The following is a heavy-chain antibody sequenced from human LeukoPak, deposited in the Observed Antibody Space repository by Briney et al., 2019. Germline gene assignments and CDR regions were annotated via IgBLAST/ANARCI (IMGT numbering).Heavy chain of an antibody. D-gene: IGHD4-17*01. V-gene: IGHV3-30*01. CDR2: MSYDGSKE. CDR3: ARGIGYGFFDY. Sequence: PGGSLRLSCAASGFTFSTFAVHWVRQAPGKGREWVAVMSYDGSKEYYADSVKGRFTVSRDNSKNTLYLQMNSLRTEDTAVYYCARGIGYGFFDYWGQGTLVTVSS. CDR1: GFTFSTFA. J-gene: IGHJ4*02.